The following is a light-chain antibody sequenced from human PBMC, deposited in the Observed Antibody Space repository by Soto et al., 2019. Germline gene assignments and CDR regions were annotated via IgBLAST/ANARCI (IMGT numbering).Light chain of an antibody. CDR3: LQDYNYPRT. Sequence: AIQITQPPSSLSAFVGDRVTITCRASQGIRNDLGWYQQKPGEAPKLLIYAASHLQSGVPSRFSGSGSGTDFTLTISSLQPEDFATYYCLQDYNYPRTFGQGTKVDIK. CDR1: QGIRND. J-gene: IGKJ1*01. V-gene: IGKV1-6*01. CDR2: AAS.